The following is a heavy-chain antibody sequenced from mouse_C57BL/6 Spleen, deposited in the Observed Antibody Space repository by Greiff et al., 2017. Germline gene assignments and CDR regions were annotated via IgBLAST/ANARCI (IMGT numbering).Heavy chain of an antibody. CDR3: ARSVPGPLYAMDY. CDR1: GFSLTSYG. V-gene: IGHV2-6*01. J-gene: IGHJ4*01. CDR2: IWGVGST. Sequence: QVQLKASGPGLVAPSQSLSITCTVSGFSLTSYGVDWVRQSPGKGLEWLGVIWGVGSTNYNSALKSRLSISKDNSKSQVFLKMNSLQTDDTAMYYCARSVPGPLYAMDYCGQGTSVTVSS.